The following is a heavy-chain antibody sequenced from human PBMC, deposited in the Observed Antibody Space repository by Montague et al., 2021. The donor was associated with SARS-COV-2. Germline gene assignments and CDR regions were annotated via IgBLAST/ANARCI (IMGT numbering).Heavy chain of an antibody. D-gene: IGHD3-10*01. Sequence: SETLSLTCTVSGGSISSSTYYWGWIRQPPGKGLEWIGSMYYSGSTYYNPSLKSRVTISVDTSKKQFSLKLSSVTAADTAVYYCARQTRKYYDSGGYWALGDYWGQGTLVTVSS. CDR1: GGSISSSTYY. V-gene: IGHV4-39*01. CDR3: ARQTRKYYDSGGYWALGDY. J-gene: IGHJ4*02. CDR2: MYYSGST.